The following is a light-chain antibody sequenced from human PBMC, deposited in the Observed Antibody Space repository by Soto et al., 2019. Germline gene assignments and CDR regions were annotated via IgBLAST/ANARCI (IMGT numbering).Light chain of an antibody. Sequence: EIVLTQSPDTLSLSPGERATLSCRASQSVRDRYLAWYQQKSGQAPRLLIYGASARAAGIADRFSGSGSGTDFTLTISRLEPADFAVYYCQQYGDSLLTFGQGTKLEMK. J-gene: IGKJ2*01. CDR2: GAS. CDR3: QQYGDSLLT. V-gene: IGKV3-20*01. CDR1: QSVRDRY.